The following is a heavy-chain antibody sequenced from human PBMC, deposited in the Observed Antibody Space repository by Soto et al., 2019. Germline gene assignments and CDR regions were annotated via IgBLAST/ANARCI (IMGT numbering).Heavy chain of an antibody. D-gene: IGHD3-3*01. CDR1: GGSISSYY. CDR2: IYYSGST. V-gene: IGHV4-59*01. CDR3: ARTTIFGHYYYYYGMDV. J-gene: IGHJ6*02. Sequence: SETLSLNCTVSGGSISSYYWSWIRQPPGKGLEWIGYIYYSGSTNYNPSLKSRVTISVDTSKNQFSLKLSSVTAADTAVYYCARTTIFGHYYYYYGMDVWGQGTTVTVSS.